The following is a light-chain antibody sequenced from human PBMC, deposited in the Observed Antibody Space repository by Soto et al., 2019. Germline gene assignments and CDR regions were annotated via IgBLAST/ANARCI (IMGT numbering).Light chain of an antibody. CDR1: QSVSSQ. CDR3: QHYRTWLWT. V-gene: IGKV3-15*01. CDR2: GAS. J-gene: IGKJ1*01. Sequence: EIVMTQSPATLSVSPGERATLSCRASQSVSSQLAWYQQKPGQGPRLLIYGASSRATGIPARLSGSGSGTEFTLNISSLQSEEFAVYYCQHYRTWLWTCGQGTKVEIK.